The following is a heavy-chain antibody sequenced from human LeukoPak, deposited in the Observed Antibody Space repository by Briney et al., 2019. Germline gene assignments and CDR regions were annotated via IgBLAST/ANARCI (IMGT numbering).Heavy chain of an antibody. CDR1: GGSISSSSYY. J-gene: IGHJ6*02. CDR3: ASQGCYDFWSGYYANYYYYYGMDV. CDR2: IYYSGST. Sequence: SETLSLTCTVSGGSISSSSYYWGWIRQPPGKGLEWIGSIYYSGSTYYNPSLESRVTIPVDTSKNQFSLKLSSVTAADTAVYYCASQGCYDFWSGYYANYYYYYGMDVWGQGTTVTVSS. V-gene: IGHV4-39*01. D-gene: IGHD3-3*01.